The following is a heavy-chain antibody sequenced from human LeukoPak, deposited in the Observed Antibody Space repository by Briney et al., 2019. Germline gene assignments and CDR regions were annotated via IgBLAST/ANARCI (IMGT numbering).Heavy chain of an antibody. CDR1: GGSISSYY. CDR2: IYYSGST. D-gene: IGHD6-13*01. Sequence: SETLSLTCTVSGGSISSYYWSWIRQPPGKGLEWIGYIYYSGSTNYNPSLKSRVTISVDTSKNQFSLKLSSVTAADTAVYYCARVSPAVGAFDIWGRGTMVTVSS. CDR3: ARVSPAVGAFDI. J-gene: IGHJ3*02. V-gene: IGHV4-59*01.